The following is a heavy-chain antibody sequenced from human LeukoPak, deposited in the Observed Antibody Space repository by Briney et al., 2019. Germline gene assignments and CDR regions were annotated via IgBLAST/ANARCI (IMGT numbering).Heavy chain of an antibody. CDR1: GYTFTSYW. V-gene: IGHV5-51*01. CDR3: ATQYYYDSSGYSAFDI. J-gene: IGHJ3*02. Sequence: GESVKIYCKGSGYTFTSYWIGWVRQMPGKGLEWMGIIYPGDSDTRYSPSFQGQVFISPDKSISTAYLQWSSLKASDTAMYYCATQYYYDSSGYSAFDIWGQGTMVTVSS. D-gene: IGHD3-22*01. CDR2: IYPGDSDT.